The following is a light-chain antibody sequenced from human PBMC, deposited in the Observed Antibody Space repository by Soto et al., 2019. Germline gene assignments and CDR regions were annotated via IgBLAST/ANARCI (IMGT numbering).Light chain of an antibody. V-gene: IGLV1-36*01. J-gene: IGLJ2*01. CDR2: YDD. Sequence: QSVLTQPSSVSEAPRQRVTISCSGNSSNIGNNAVNWYQQVPGKAPKLLIYYDDLLPSGVSDRFSGSKSGTSASLAISGLQSEDEADYYCAAWDDTLNGPVFGGGTKLTVL. CDR3: AAWDDTLNGPV. CDR1: SSNIGNNA.